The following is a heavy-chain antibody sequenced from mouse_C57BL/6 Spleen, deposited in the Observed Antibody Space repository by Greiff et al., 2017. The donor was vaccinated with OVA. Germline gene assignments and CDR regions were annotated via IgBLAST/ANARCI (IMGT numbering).Heavy chain of an antibody. J-gene: IGHJ2*01. CDR2: IDPETGGT. CDR3: TREGLGPYYFDY. Sequence: QVHVKQSGAELVRPGASVTLSCKASGYTFTDYEMHWVKQTPVHGLEWIGAIDPETGGTAYNQKFKGKAILTADKSSSTAYMELRSLTSEDSAVYYCTREGLGPYYFDYWGQGTTLTVSS. V-gene: IGHV1-15*01. CDR1: GYTFTDYE. D-gene: IGHD2-14*01.